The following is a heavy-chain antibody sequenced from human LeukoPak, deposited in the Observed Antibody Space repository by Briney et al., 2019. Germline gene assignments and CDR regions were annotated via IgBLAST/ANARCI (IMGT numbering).Heavy chain of an antibody. CDR3: ARTYYYDSSGYYPFDY. Sequence: PGGSLRLSCAASGFTVSSNYMSWVRQAPGKGLEWVSVIYSGGSTYYADSVKGRFTISRDKTNNTLYLQMNSQRAEDTAVYYCARTYYYDSSGYYPFDYWGQGTLVTVSS. V-gene: IGHV3-53*01. CDR2: IYSGGST. CDR1: GFTVSSNY. D-gene: IGHD3-22*01. J-gene: IGHJ4*02.